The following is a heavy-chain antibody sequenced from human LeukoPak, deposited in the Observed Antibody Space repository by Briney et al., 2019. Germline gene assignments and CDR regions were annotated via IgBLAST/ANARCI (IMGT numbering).Heavy chain of an antibody. D-gene: IGHD3-22*01. J-gene: IGHJ4*02. V-gene: IGHV4-59*01. CDR1: GASISSYY. CDR3: ARNYDSSGYRLAY. CDR2: VYNSGST. Sequence: PSETLSLTCSVSGASISSYYWSWIRQPPGKGLEWIGYVYNSGSTNYNPSLESRVTISEDTSKNQLSLKLSSVTAADTAVYYCARNYDSSGYRLAYWGQGTLVTVSS.